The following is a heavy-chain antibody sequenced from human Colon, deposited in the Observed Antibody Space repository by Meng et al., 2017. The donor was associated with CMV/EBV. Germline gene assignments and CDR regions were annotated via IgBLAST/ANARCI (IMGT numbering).Heavy chain of an antibody. Sequence: CTLDCGSFSGYHWHWFRQTPQRGLEWIGHVNGGGSSDSNPSLKSRVTISLDTSKNQFSLRLTSVTVADTGVYYCARGMVVIAPWFDAWGHGTLVTVSS. CDR3: ARGMVVIAPWFDA. CDR2: VNGGGSS. V-gene: IGHV4-34*01. CDR1: CGSFSGYH. J-gene: IGHJ5*01. D-gene: IGHD2-21*01.